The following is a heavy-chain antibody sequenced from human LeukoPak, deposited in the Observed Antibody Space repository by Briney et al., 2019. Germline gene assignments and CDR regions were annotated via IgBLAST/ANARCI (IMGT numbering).Heavy chain of an antibody. J-gene: IGHJ3*02. D-gene: IGHD6-13*01. V-gene: IGHV3-53*01. CDR1: GFTFSSYS. CDR3: ACRIAAAGSDAFDI. CDR2: IYSGGGT. Sequence: GGSLRLSCAASGFTFSSYSMNWVRQAPGKGLEWVSVIYSGGGTSYADSVKGRFTISRDNSKNTLYLQMNSLRADDTAVYYCACRIAAAGSDAFDIWGQGTMVTVSS.